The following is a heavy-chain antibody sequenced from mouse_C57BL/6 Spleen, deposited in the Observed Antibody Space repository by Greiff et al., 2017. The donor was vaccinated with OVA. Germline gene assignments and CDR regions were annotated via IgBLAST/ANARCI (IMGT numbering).Heavy chain of an antibody. CDR1: GFSLTSYA. J-gene: IGHJ3*01. D-gene: IGHD3-2*02. V-gene: IGHV2-9-1*01. Sequence: QVQLQQSGPGLVAPSQSLSITCTVSGFSLTSYAISWVRQPPGKGLEWLGVIWTGGGTNYNSALKSRLSISKDNSKSQVFLKMNSLQTDDTARYYCATKFLDSSGGEFAYWGQGTLVTVSA. CDR3: ATKFLDSSGGEFAY. CDR2: IWTGGGT.